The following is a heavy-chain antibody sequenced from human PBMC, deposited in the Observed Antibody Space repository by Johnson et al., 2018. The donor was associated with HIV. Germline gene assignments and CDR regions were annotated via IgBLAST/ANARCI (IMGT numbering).Heavy chain of an antibody. Sequence: VQLVESGGGLVKPGGSVRLSCAVSGFTFTDAWMSWVRQAPGKGLEWVGRIKRQTDGGTTDYAAPVKGRFSISRDDSKNTVYLQMNSLKTDDTAVYYCTTALRGTVTRDGYILDAFDIWGQGTMVTVSS. D-gene: IGHD5-24*01. J-gene: IGHJ3*02. CDR1: GFTFTDAW. CDR3: TTALRGTVTRDGYILDAFDI. CDR2: IKRQTDGGTT. V-gene: IGHV3-15*01.